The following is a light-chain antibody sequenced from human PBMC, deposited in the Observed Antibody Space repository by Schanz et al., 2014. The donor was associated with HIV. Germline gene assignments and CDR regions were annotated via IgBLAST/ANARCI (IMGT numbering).Light chain of an antibody. CDR1: SSDVGSYNL. V-gene: IGLV2-14*02. CDR3: ATWDDSLSGRV. J-gene: IGLJ3*02. CDR2: EGS. Sequence: QSALTQPASVSGSPGQSITISCTGTSSDVGSYNLVSWYQQHPGKAPKLMIYEGSKRPSGVPDRFSGSKSGTSASLAISGLRSEDESDYYCATWDDSLSGRVFGGGTKLTVL.